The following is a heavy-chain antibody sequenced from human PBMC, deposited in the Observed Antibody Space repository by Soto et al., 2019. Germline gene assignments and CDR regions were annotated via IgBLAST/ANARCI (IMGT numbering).Heavy chain of an antibody. CDR3: ARVREQWLFDYYYGMDV. CDR2: ISAYNGNT. J-gene: IGHJ6*02. D-gene: IGHD6-19*01. V-gene: IGHV1-18*01. CDR1: GYTFTSYG. Sequence: ATVKVSCKASGYTFTSYGISWVRQAPVQGLEWMGWISAYNGNTNYAQKLQGRVTMTTDTSTSTAYMELRSLRSDDTAVYYCARVREQWLFDYYYGMDVWGQGTTVTVSS.